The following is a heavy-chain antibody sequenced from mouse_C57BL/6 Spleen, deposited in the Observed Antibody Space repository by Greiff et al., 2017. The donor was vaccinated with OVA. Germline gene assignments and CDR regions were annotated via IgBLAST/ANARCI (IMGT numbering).Heavy chain of an antibody. V-gene: IGHV1-26*01. Sequence: VQLQQSGPELVKPGASVKISCKASGYTFTDYYMHWVKQSHGKSLEWIGDINPNNGGTNYNQKFKGKATLTVDKSSSTAYMELRSLTSEDSAVYYCARRGSNWEYFDYWGKGTTLTVSS. CDR1: GYTFTDYY. CDR3: ARRGSNWEYFDY. CDR2: INPNNGGT. D-gene: IGHD4-1*01. J-gene: IGHJ2*01.